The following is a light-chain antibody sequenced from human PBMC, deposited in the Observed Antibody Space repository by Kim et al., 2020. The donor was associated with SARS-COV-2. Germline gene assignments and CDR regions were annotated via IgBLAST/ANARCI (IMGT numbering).Light chain of an antibody. J-gene: IGKJ1*01. CDR1: RRVHDN. V-gene: IGKV3-15*01. CDR3: QQYDEWPWT. CDR2: GGS. Sequence: VQQEERVTLSCRSHRRVHDNLAWYQQKPGQPPRLLVYGGSVTPTYIPARFSGSGSKTEYTLTVTSLQSEDFAIYYCQQYDEWPWTFGQGTKVDIK.